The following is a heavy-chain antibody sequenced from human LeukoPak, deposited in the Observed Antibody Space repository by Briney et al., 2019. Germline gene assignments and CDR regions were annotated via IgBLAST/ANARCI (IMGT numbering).Heavy chain of an antibody. Sequence: GGSLRLSCEASGFTFSDYDMHWVRQVTGKGLEWVSSIGTAQDTFYPDSVKGRFTIPREKAKNALYLQMNRVRAGDTAVYYCARGTHCNSSTCHTHTWFDPWGQGTLVSVSS. CDR2: IGTAQDT. CDR3: ARGTHCNSSTCHTHTWFDP. J-gene: IGHJ5*02. V-gene: IGHV3-13*01. D-gene: IGHD2/OR15-2a*01. CDR1: GFTFSDYD.